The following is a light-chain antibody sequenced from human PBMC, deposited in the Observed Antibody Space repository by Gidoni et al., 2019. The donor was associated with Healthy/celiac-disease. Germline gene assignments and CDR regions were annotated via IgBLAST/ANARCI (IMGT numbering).Light chain of an antibody. CDR2: AAS. Sequence: QMPQSPTSLSASVGDRVTITCRASQSISSYLNWYQQKPGKAPKLLIYAASSLQSGVPSRFSGSGSGTDFTLTISSLQPEDFATYYCQQSYSTLGTFGGGTKVEIK. CDR1: QSISSY. V-gene: IGKV1-39*01. J-gene: IGKJ4*01. CDR3: QQSYSTLGT.